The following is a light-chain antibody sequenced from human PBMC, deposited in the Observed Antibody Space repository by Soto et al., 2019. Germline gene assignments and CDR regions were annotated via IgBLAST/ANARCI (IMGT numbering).Light chain of an antibody. Sequence: QSVLTQPPSVSGAPGQRVTISCTGSTSNIGAGYGVHWYQHLPGTAPKLLMYGNSIRPSGVPDRFSGSKSGTSASLAITGLQADDEADYYCQSYDRSLTCVVFGGGTKLTVL. J-gene: IGLJ2*01. CDR2: GNS. CDR1: TSNIGAGYG. CDR3: QSYDRSLTCVV. V-gene: IGLV1-40*01.